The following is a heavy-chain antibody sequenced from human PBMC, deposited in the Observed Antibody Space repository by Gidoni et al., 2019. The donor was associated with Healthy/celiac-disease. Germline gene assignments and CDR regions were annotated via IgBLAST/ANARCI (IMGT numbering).Heavy chain of an antibody. J-gene: IGHJ6*03. V-gene: IGHV4-4*07. Sequence: QVQLQESGPGLVKPSETLSLTCTVPGGSISSYYWSWIRQPAGKGLEWIGRIYTSGSTNYNPSLKSRVTMAVDTSKNQFSLKLSSVTAADTAVYYCAREVGDFWSGYYSYYYMDVWGKGTTVTVSS. CDR2: IYTSGST. CDR3: AREVGDFWSGYYSYYYMDV. D-gene: IGHD3-3*01. CDR1: GGSISSYY.